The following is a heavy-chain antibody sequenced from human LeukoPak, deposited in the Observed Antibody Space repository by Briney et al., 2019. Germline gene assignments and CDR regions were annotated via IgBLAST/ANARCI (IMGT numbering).Heavy chain of an antibody. V-gene: IGHV4-38-2*02. CDR3: ARGGHYDILTGYSPFDY. J-gene: IGHJ4*02. D-gene: IGHD3-9*01. Sequence: SETLSLTCTVSGYSISSGYYWGWIRQPPGKGLEWIGSIYHSGSTYYNPSLKSRVTISVDTSKNQFSLKLSSVTAADTAVYYCARGGHYDILTGYSPFDYWGQGTLVTVSS. CDR2: IYHSGST. CDR1: GYSISSGYY.